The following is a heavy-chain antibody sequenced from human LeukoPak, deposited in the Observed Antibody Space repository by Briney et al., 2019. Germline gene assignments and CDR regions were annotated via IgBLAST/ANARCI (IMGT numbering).Heavy chain of an antibody. Sequence: SETLSLTCTVSGGSISSSSYYWGWIRQPPGKGLEWFGSIYYSGSTYYNPSLKSRVTISVDTSKNQFSLKLSSVTAADTAVYYCARDSGLRLGYFDYWGQGTLVTVSS. J-gene: IGHJ4*02. V-gene: IGHV4-39*07. CDR1: GGSISSSSYY. D-gene: IGHD3-16*01. CDR2: IYYSGST. CDR3: ARDSGLRLGYFDY.